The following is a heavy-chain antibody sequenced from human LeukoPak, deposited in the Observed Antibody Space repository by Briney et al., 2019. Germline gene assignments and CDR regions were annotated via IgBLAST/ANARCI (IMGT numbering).Heavy chain of an antibody. D-gene: IGHD6-13*01. J-gene: IGHJ4*02. CDR1: GFTFSNYW. CDR2: IKPDGSVG. Sequence: PGGSLRLSCAASGFTFSNYWMTWVRQAPGKGLEWVANIKPDGSVGYYVDSVRGRFIISRDNAGNSLYLQMNSLRVEDTAVYYCTQNHVAAAGDHWGQGTLLIVSS. CDR3: TQNHVAAAGDH. V-gene: IGHV3-7*01.